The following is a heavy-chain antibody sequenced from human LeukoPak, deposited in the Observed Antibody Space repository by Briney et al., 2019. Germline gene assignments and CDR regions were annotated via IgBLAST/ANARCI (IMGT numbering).Heavy chain of an antibody. V-gene: IGHV4-59*08. Sequence: SETLSLTCTVSGGSISSYYWSWIRQPPGKGLEWIGYICYSGSTNYNPSLKSRVTISVDTSKNQFSLKLSSVTAADTAVYYCARQYYDYVWGSYPYFDYWGQGTLVTVSS. CDR2: ICYSGST. CDR3: ARQYYDYVWGSYPYFDY. CDR1: GGSISSYY. J-gene: IGHJ4*02. D-gene: IGHD3-16*02.